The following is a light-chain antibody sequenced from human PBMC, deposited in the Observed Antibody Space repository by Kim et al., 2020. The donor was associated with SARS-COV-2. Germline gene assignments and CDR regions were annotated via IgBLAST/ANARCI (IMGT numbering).Light chain of an antibody. CDR1: QGISTS. Sequence: SASVGDSVTITCRASQGISTSLIWYQQKPGKVPKLLIYGASTLQSGVPSRFSGSGSGTDFTLTINSLQPEDVATYYCQKYDSVPHSFGQGTKLEI. CDR2: GAS. CDR3: QKYDSVPHS. V-gene: IGKV1-27*01. J-gene: IGKJ2*03.